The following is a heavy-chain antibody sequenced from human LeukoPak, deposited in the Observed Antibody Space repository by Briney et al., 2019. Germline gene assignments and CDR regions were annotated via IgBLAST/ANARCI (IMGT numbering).Heavy chain of an antibody. V-gene: IGHV3-23*01. CDR1: GFTFSSYS. J-gene: IGHJ4*02. CDR3: AKDGKEYSSGWYDFSYFDY. Sequence: GGSLRLSCAASGFTFSSYSMNWVRQAPGKGLEWVSAISGSGDSTYYADSVKGRFTISRDNSKNTLYLQMNSLRAEDTAVYYCAKDGKEYSSGWYDFSYFDYWGQGTLVTVSS. CDR2: ISGSGDST. D-gene: IGHD6-19*01.